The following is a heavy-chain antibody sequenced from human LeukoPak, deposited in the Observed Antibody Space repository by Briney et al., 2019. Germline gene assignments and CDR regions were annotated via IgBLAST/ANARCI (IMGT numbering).Heavy chain of an antibody. CDR2: ISTSSIYI. CDR1: GFTFSSHS. J-gene: IGHJ4*02. Sequence: PGGSLRLSCAASGFTFSSHSMNWVRQAPGKGLEWVSSISTSSIYIYYADSVKGRFTISRDNAKNSLSLQMNSLRAEDTAIYYCARGNTNYGGYFDYWGQGTLVTVSS. V-gene: IGHV3-21*01. CDR3: ARGNTNYGGYFDY. D-gene: IGHD4-23*01.